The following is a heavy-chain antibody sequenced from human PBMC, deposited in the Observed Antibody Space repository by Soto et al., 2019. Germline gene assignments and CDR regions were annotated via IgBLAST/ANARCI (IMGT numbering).Heavy chain of an antibody. D-gene: IGHD1-1*01. CDR3: ARGRYGDY. V-gene: IGHV1-18*01. CDR1: GYTFTTYG. Sequence: QVHRVQSGAEVKKPGASVKVSCKGSGYTFTTYGITWVRQAPGQGLEWMGWISAHNGNTNYAQKLQGRVTVTRDTSTSTAYMELRSLRSDDTAVYYCARGRYGDYWGQGALVHVSS. J-gene: IGHJ4*02. CDR2: ISAHNGNT.